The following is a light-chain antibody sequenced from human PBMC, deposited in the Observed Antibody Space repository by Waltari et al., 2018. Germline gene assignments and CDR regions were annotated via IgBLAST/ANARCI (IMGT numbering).Light chain of an antibody. J-gene: IGLJ2*01. V-gene: IGLV2-11*01. CDR1: SHTIGDSRY. CDR3: CSYAVGTYTWF. Sequence: QSALTQPRSVSGSPGQSVTISCTVTSHTIGDSRYVSWYQQHPGKAPPVVIHDVNRRPSGVPDRFTASKSGNTASLTISGLQAEDEGDYYCCSYAVGTYTWFFGGGTKLTVL. CDR2: DVN.